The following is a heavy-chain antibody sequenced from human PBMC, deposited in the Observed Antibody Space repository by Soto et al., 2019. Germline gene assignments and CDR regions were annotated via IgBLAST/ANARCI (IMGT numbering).Heavy chain of an antibody. CDR1: GFTFSSYW. CDR3: ARGDYYDSSALDY. D-gene: IGHD3-22*01. Sequence: PGGSLRLSCAASGFTFSSYWMSWVRQAPGKGLEWVANIKQDGSQKWYVDSVKGRFTISRDNAKNSLYPQMNSLRAEDTAVYYCARGDYYDSSALDYWGQGTLVTVSS. J-gene: IGHJ4*02. CDR2: IKQDGSQK. V-gene: IGHV3-7*04.